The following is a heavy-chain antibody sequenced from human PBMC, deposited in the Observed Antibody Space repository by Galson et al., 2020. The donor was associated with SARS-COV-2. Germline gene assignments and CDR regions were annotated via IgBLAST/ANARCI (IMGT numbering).Heavy chain of an antibody. V-gene: IGHV4-34*01. Sequence: SQASETLSLTCAVYGGSFSGYYWSWIRQPPGKGLEWIGEINHSGSTNYNPSLKSRVTISVDTSKNQFSLKLSSVTAADTAVYYCARGPYSSSWYVLWMNADGMDVWGQGTTVTVSS. CDR1: GGSFSGYY. J-gene: IGHJ6*02. CDR2: INHSGST. CDR3: ARGPYSSSWYVLWMNADGMDV. D-gene: IGHD6-13*01.